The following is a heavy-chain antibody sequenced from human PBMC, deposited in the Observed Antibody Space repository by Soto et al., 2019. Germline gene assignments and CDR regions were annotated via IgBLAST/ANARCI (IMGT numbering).Heavy chain of an antibody. Sequence: PSETLSLTCTVSGGSISSYYWSWIRQPPGKGLEWIGYIYYSGSTNYNPSLKSRVTISVDTSKNQFSLKLSSVTAADTAVYYCAREVDGIKLFDYCGQGTLVTLSS. CDR3: AREVDGIKLFDY. CDR1: GGSISSYY. V-gene: IGHV4-59*01. CDR2: IYYSGST. D-gene: IGHD2-15*01. J-gene: IGHJ4*02.